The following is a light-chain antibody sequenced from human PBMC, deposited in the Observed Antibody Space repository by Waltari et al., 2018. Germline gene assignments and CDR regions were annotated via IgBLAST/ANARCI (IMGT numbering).Light chain of an antibody. CDR1: QSVGTY. V-gene: IGKV3-11*01. CDR2: DAS. CDR3: QQRRNWPLT. Sequence: CRASQSVGTYLAWYHQRPGQSPRLLIYDASYRATSIPARFSGSGSETDFTLTISSLQPEDFAVYYCQQRRNWPLTFGGGTRVQI. J-gene: IGKJ4*01.